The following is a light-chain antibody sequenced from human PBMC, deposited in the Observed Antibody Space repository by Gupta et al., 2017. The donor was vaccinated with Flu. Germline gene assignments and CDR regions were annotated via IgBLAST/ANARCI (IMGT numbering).Light chain of an antibody. J-gene: IGKJ5*01. CDR3: QQYGSSPSIT. CDR1: QAISNTH. Sequence: EVVLTQSPGTLSLSLGEGATLSCRSSQAISNTHLAWYQQKLGQAPRLLIYGTFSRATGIPDRFSGSGSGTDFTLTITRLEPEDFAIYYCQQYGSSPSITFGQGTRLEIK. CDR2: GTF. V-gene: IGKV3-20*01.